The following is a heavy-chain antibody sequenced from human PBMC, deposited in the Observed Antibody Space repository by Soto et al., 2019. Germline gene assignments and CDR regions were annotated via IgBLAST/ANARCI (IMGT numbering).Heavy chain of an antibody. CDR2: IFYSGST. Sequence: QVQLQESGPGLVKPSETLSLTYTVSGGSISSYYWSWIRQPPGKGLEWIGYIFYSGSTNYNPSLKSRVTISVDTSKSQFSLRLSSVTAADTAVYYCARDGATEGITWGQGTLVTVSS. D-gene: IGHD1-20*01. CDR1: GGSISSYY. CDR3: ARDGATEGIT. J-gene: IGHJ5*02. V-gene: IGHV4-59*01.